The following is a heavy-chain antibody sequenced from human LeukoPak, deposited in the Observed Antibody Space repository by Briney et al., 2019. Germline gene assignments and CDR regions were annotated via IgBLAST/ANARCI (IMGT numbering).Heavy chain of an antibody. CDR1: GDSVSSNSAA. D-gene: IGHD3-10*01. V-gene: IGHV6-1*01. CDR2: TYYRPKWYS. J-gene: IGHJ4*02. CDR3: ARMVGLVSDY. Sequence: SQTLSLTCAISGDSVSSNSAAWNWIRQSPSRGLEWLGRTYYRPKWYSYYAPSVKSRITINPGTSKNQFSLQLKSVTPEDTAVYYCARMVGLVSDYWGQGTLVTVSS.